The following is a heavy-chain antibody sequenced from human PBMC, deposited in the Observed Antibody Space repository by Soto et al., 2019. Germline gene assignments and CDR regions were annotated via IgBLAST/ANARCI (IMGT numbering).Heavy chain of an antibody. Sequence: TLSLTCTVSSGSISSGGYYWSWIRQHPGKGLEWIGYIYYSGSTYYNPSLKSRVTISVDTSKNQFSLKLSSVTAADTAVYYCASGYDYYDSSGYPFDYWGQGTLVTVSS. D-gene: IGHD3-22*01. V-gene: IGHV4-31*03. CDR1: SGSISSGGYY. J-gene: IGHJ4*02. CDR2: IYYSGST. CDR3: ASGYDYYDSSGYPFDY.